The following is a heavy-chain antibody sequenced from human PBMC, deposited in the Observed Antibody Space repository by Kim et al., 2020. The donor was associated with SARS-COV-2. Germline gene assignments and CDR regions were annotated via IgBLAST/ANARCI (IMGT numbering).Heavy chain of an antibody. CDR3: ARDSMVRGDAFDI. V-gene: IGHV3-7*01. Sequence: YVDSVKGRFTISRDNAKNSLYLQMNSLRAEDTAVYYCARDSMVRGDAFDIWGQGTMVTVSS. D-gene: IGHD3-10*01. J-gene: IGHJ3*02.